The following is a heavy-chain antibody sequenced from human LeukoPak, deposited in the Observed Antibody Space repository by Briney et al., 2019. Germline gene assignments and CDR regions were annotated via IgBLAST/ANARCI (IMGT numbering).Heavy chain of an antibody. CDR3: AREDYDFWSGDYYYGMDV. J-gene: IGHJ6*02. D-gene: IGHD3-3*01. V-gene: IGHV1-18*01. CDR2: ISAYNGNT. Sequence: ASVKVSYKASGYTFTSYGISWVRQAPGQGLEWMGWISAYNGNTNYAQKLQGRVTMTTDTSTSTAYMELRSLRSDDTAVYYCAREDYDFWSGDYYYGMDVWGQGTTVTVSS. CDR1: GYTFTSYG.